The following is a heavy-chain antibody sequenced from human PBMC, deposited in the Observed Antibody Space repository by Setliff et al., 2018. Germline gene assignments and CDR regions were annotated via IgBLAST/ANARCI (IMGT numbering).Heavy chain of an antibody. CDR1: GFTFSSYW. CDR2: INTDGSTT. Sequence: LRLSCAASGFTFSSYWMHWVRQAPGKGLVWVSRINTDGSTTSYADSVKGRFTISRDNAKNTLYLQMNSLRAEDTAVYYCARAGLGWEPFDFWGQGTLVTVSS. J-gene: IGHJ4*02. CDR3: ARAGLGWEPFDF. D-gene: IGHD1-26*01. V-gene: IGHV3-74*01.